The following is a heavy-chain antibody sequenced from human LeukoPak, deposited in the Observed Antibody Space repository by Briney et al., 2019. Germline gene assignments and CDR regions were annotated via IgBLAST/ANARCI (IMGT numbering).Heavy chain of an antibody. D-gene: IGHD5-12*01. J-gene: IGHJ4*02. V-gene: IGHV3-7*01. CDR1: GFTFRHYW. CDR3: AKVGLSRNIVAFDY. Sequence: GGSLRLSCAASGFTFRHYWMNWVRQASGKGLEWVANIKQDGSEKYYVDSVKGRFTISRDNAKNSLYLQMNSLRAEDTAVYYCAKVGLSRNIVAFDYWGQGTLVTVSS. CDR2: IKQDGSEK.